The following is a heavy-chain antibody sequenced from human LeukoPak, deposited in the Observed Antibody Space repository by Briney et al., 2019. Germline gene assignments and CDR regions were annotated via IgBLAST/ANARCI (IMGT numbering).Heavy chain of an antibody. Sequence: SVKLSCTSSGSTFTSNTISWGRQAPGQGLEWMGGIIPVFGTANYAQKFQGRVTITADESTSTAYMELSSLSSEDTAVYYCARYRLVGVGSDNDVDIWLRGRMVTVSS. V-gene: IGHV1-69*01. D-gene: IGHD3-3*01. CDR2: IIPVFGTA. CDR3: ARYRLVGVGSDNDVDI. J-gene: IGHJ3*02. CDR1: GSTFTSNT.